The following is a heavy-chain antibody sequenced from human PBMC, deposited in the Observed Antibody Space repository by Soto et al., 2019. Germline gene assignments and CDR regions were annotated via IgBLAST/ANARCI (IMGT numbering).Heavy chain of an antibody. V-gene: IGHV4-30-4*01. CDR1: GGSITSDNY. D-gene: IGHD3-16*01. Sequence: PSETLSLTCTVSGGSITSDNYWSWIRQSPGKGLEWIGHIYYSGSTDYNPSLKGRVSISIDTPKTQVSLRLSSVTGADTAVYYCAREGAKSSDGLYYFDYWGRGTLVTVSS. CDR3: AREGAKSSDGLYYFDY. J-gene: IGHJ4*02. CDR2: IYYSGST.